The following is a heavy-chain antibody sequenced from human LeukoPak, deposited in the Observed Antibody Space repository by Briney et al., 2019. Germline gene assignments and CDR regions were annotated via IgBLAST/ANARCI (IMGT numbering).Heavy chain of an antibody. CDR3: ARAPCYYGSRRLASCRMDV. CDR2: ISAYNGNT. V-gene: IGHV1-18*01. CDR1: GYTFTSYG. J-gene: IGHJ6*02. D-gene: IGHD3-10*01. Sequence: ASVKVSCKASGYTFTSYGISWVRQAPGQGLEWMGWISAYNGNTNYAQKLQGRDTMTTDTSTGTAYMELRSLRSDDTAVYYCARAPCYYGSRRLASCRMDVWGQGTTVTVSS.